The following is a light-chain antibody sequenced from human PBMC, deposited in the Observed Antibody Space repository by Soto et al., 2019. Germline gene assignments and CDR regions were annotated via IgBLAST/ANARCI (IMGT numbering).Light chain of an antibody. CDR2: AAS. J-gene: IGKJ5*01. Sequence: DIQMTQSPSSVSASVGDRVTITCRASQSISSWLAWYQQKPGTVPKLLIYAASSLQSGVPSRYSGSRAGTECTLTTTSLQPEDVGTYYCQQSDSFPITFGQGTRLEIK. V-gene: IGKV1-12*01. CDR1: QSISSW. CDR3: QQSDSFPIT.